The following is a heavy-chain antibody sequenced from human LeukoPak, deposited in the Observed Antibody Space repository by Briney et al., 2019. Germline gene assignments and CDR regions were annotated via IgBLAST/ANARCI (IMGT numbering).Heavy chain of an antibody. CDR1: GFTFSDYY. CDR3: AKGPTSYYYDSSRYYDY. V-gene: IGHV3-11*01. D-gene: IGHD3-22*01. J-gene: IGHJ4*02. Sequence: GGSLRLSCAASGFTFSDYYMSWIRQAPGKGLEWVSYISSSGNTIYYVDSVKGRFTISRDNAKNSLFLQMNTLRAEDTAVYYCAKGPTSYYYDSSRYYDYWGQGTLVTVSS. CDR2: ISSSGNTI.